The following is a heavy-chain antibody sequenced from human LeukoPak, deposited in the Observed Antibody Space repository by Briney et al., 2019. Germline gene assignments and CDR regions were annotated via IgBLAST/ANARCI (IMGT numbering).Heavy chain of an antibody. D-gene: IGHD3-10*01. CDR3: ARVGWNYYGSGSYYNQFPHFDY. V-gene: IGHV4-34*01. Sequence: SETLSLTCAVYGGSFSGYYWSWLRQPPRKGLEWIGEINHSGSTNYNPSLKSRVTISVDTSKNQFSLKLSSVTAADTAVYYCARVGWNYYGSGSYYNQFPHFDYLGQGTLVTVSS. CDR2: INHSGST. J-gene: IGHJ4*02. CDR1: GGSFSGYY.